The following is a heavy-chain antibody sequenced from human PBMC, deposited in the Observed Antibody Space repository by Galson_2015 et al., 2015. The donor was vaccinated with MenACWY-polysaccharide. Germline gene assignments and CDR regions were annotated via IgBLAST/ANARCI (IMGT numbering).Heavy chain of an antibody. CDR1: GFTFSTYT. J-gene: IGHJ4*02. Sequence: SLRLSCAASGFTFSTYTMNWVRQAPGKGLVWVSHLRGDGSSASYADSVKGRFTISRDNAKNTLYLQMNGLRDDDTAVYYCARVLKGLVGAAPDYWAQGTLVTVSS. D-gene: IGHD1-26*01. CDR3: ARVLKGLVGAAPDY. CDR2: LRGDGSSA. V-gene: IGHV3-74*01.